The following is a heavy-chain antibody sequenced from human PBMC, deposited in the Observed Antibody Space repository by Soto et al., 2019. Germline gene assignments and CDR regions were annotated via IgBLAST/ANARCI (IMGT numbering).Heavy chain of an antibody. D-gene: IGHD6-13*01. CDR2: IYHSGST. Sequence: SETLSLTCAVSGGSISSSNWWSWVRQPPGKGLEWIGEIYHSGSTNYNPSLKSRVTISVDKSKNQFSLKLSSVTAADTAVYYCARDRGIAAADSVGMDVWGQGTTVTVSS. J-gene: IGHJ6*02. CDR1: GGSISSSNW. V-gene: IGHV4-4*02. CDR3: ARDRGIAAADSVGMDV.